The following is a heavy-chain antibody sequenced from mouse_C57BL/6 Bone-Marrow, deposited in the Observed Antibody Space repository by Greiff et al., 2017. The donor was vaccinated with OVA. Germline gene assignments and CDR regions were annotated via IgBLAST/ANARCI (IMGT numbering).Heavy chain of an antibody. Sequence: EVHLVESGGGLVKPGGSLKLSCAASGFTFSSYAMSWVRQTPEKRLEWVATLSDGGSYTYYPDNVKGRFTISRDNAKNNLYLQMSHLKSEDTAMYYCASLDSSGYAWFAYWGQGTLVTVSA. CDR2: LSDGGSYT. CDR1: GFTFSSYA. CDR3: ASLDSSGYAWFAY. V-gene: IGHV5-4*01. D-gene: IGHD3-2*02. J-gene: IGHJ3*01.